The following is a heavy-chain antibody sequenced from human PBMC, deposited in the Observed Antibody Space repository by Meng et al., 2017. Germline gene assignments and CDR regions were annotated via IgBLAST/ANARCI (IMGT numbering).Heavy chain of an antibody. Sequence: QGQQGQSGAGVKRRGSSVKVVCKAAGGTVSSYAISCVRQAPGQGLEWMGGIIPIFGTANYAQKLQGRVTITADKSTSTAYMELSSLRSEDTAVYYCARSMGGYYDSSGYYYGYWGQGTLVTVSS. CDR2: IIPIFGTA. V-gene: IGHV1-69*06. CDR1: GGTVSSYA. CDR3: ARSMGGYYDSSGYYYGY. J-gene: IGHJ4*02. D-gene: IGHD3-22*01.